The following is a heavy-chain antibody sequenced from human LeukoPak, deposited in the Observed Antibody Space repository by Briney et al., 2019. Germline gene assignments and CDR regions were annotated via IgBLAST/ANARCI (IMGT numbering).Heavy chain of an antibody. CDR1: GGSFSGYY. V-gene: IGHV4-34*01. J-gene: IGHJ4*02. D-gene: IGHD5-24*01. CDR3: ARAFAATIRIDY. Sequence: SETLSLTCAVYGGSFSGYYWSWIRQPPGKGLEWIGEINHSGSTNYNPSLKSRVTISVDTSKNQFSLKLSSVTAADTAVYYCARAFAATIRIDYWGQGTLVTVSS. CDR2: INHSGST.